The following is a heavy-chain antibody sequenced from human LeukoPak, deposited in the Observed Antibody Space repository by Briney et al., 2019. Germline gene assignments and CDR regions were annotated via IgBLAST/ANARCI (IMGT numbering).Heavy chain of an antibody. V-gene: IGHV3-21*01. CDR2: ISSSSSYI. J-gene: IGHJ4*02. CDR1: GFTFSSYS. D-gene: IGHD1-1*01. CDR3: ARGGTNFDY. Sequence: GGSLRLSCAASGFTFSSYSMNWVRQAPGKGLEWVSSISSSSSYIHYADSVKGRFTISRDNAKNSLYLQMNSLRAEDTAVYYCARGGTNFDYWGQGTLVTVSS.